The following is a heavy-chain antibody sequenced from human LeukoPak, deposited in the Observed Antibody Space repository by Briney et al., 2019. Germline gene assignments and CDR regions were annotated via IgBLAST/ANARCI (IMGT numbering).Heavy chain of an antibody. CDR1: GGTFSSYA. D-gene: IGHD3-22*01. J-gene: IGHJ5*02. CDR2: IIPIFGTA. CDR3: ARSAIEDYYDSSGYYPLNWFDP. V-gene: IGHV1-69*13. Sequence: GASVKVSCKASGGTFSSYAISWVRQAPGQGLEWMGGIIPIFGTANYAQKFQGRVTITADESTSTAYMELSSLRSEDTAVYYCARSAIEDYYDSSGYYPLNWFDPWGQGTLVTVSS.